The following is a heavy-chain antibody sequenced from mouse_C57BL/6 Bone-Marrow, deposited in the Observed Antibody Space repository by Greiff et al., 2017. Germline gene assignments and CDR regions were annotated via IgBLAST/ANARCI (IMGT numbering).Heavy chain of an antibody. CDR3: ARHPHYYGSSSLAY. Sequence: DVKLVESGGDLVKPGGSLKLSCAASGFTFSSYGMSWVRQTPDKRLEWVATISSGGSYTYYPDSVKGRFTISRDNAKNTLYLQMSSLKSEDTATYYCARHPHYYGSSSLAYWGQGTLVTVSA. V-gene: IGHV5-6*02. D-gene: IGHD1-1*01. J-gene: IGHJ3*01. CDR2: ISSGGSYT. CDR1: GFTFSSYG.